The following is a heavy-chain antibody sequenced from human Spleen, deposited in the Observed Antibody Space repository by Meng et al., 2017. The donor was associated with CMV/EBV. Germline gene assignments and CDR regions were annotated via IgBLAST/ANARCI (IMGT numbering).Heavy chain of an antibody. CDR1: GYTFTSYD. V-gene: IGHV1-69*04. Sequence: SVKVSCKASGYTFTSYDINWVRQATGQGFEWMGRIIPIVNIANYAQKFQGRVTITADKSTGTAYMELRSLTSDDTAVYYCARDGLLPGVDVDYWGQGTLVTVSS. CDR2: IIPIVNIA. J-gene: IGHJ4*02. D-gene: IGHD7-27*01. CDR3: ARDGLLPGVDVDY.